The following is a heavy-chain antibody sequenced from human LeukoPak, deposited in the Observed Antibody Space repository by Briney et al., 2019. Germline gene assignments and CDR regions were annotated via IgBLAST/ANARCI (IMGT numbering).Heavy chain of an antibody. CDR2: ISGSGGST. CDR1: GFTFSSYA. J-gene: IGHJ4*02. D-gene: IGHD5-12*01. CDR3: ARDTWILDPYSGYDSETRMYYFDY. Sequence: GGSLRLSCAASGFTFSSYAMSWVRQAPGKGLEWVSAISGSGGSTYYADSVKGRFTISRDNAKNSLYLQMNSLRAEDTAVYYCARDTWILDPYSGYDSETRMYYFDYWGQGTLVTVSS. V-gene: IGHV3-23*01.